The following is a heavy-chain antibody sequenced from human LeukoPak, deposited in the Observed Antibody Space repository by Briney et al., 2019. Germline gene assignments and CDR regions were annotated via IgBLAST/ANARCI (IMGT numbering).Heavy chain of an antibody. V-gene: IGHV3-48*01. J-gene: IGHJ5*02. CDR3: AKVPRQHDNWFDP. Sequence: PGGSLRLSCVASGFTFGSHSMNWVRQAPGKGLEWISYISSSSTIIHYVDSVRGRFTISRDDAKNSLYLQMNSLRAEDTAIYYCAKVPRQHDNWFDPWGQGTLVTVSS. CDR1: GFTFGSHS. D-gene: IGHD3-9*01. CDR2: ISSSSTII.